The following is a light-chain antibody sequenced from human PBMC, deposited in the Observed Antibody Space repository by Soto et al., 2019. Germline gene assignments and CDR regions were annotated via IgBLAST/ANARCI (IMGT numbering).Light chain of an antibody. J-gene: IGLJ1*01. CDR2: EVS. CDR1: SSDVGGYNY. CDR3: SSYTSSSTLV. V-gene: IGLV2-14*01. Sequence: QSALTQPASVSGSPGQSITISCTGTSSDVGGYNYVSWYQQHPGKAPKLMIYEVSNRPSGVSTRFSGSKSGNTASLTISGHKAEDEADYYCSSYTSSSTLVFGTGTKLTVL.